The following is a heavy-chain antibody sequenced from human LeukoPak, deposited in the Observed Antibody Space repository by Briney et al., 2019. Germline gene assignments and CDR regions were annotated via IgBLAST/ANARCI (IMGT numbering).Heavy chain of an antibody. CDR1: GITFSSYW. J-gene: IGHJ2*01. CDR2: IKEDGSEK. Sequence: GGSLRLSCAASGITFSSYWMGWVRQAPGKGLEWVADIKEDGSEKYSVDSMKGRFTISRDNAKNSLYLQMDSLRAEDTAVYYCARDTYRFFDLWGRGTLVTVSS. V-gene: IGHV3-7*01. CDR3: ARDTYRFFDL.